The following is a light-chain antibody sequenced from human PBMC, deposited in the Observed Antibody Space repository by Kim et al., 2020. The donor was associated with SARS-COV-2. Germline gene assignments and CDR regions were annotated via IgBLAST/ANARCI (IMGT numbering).Light chain of an antibody. J-gene: IGLJ2*01. V-gene: IGLV2-14*01. CDR2: DVS. CDR1: SSDVGRYNY. Sequence: QSALTQPASVSGSPGQSITISCTGTSSDVGRYNYVSWYQQHPGKAPKLIIYDVSKRPSGVSNRFSGSESGNTFSLTISGLQSEDEADYYCSPYTSSSTFFGGGTQLTVL. CDR3: SPYTSSSTF.